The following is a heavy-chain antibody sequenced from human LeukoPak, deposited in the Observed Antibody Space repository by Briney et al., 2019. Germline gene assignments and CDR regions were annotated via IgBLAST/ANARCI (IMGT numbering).Heavy chain of an antibody. CDR2: IYYSGST. Sequence: SETLYLTCTVSGGSISSSSYYWGWIRQPPGKGLEWIGSIYYSGSTYYNPSLKSRVTISVDTSKNQFSLKLSSVTAADTAVYYCARRSIAAAGTDWYFDLWGRGTLVTVSS. V-gene: IGHV4-39*01. CDR3: ARRSIAAAGTDWYFDL. D-gene: IGHD6-13*01. J-gene: IGHJ2*01. CDR1: GGSISSSSYY.